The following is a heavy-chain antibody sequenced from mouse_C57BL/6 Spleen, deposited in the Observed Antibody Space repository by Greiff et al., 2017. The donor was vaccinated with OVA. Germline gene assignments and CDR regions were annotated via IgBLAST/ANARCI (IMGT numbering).Heavy chain of an antibody. Sequence: VQLQQPGAELVRPGTSVKLSCKASGYTFTSYWMHWVKQRPGQGLEWIGVIDPSDSYTNYNQKFKGKATLTVDTSSSTAYMQLSSLTSEDSAVYDSARGTTENAMDYWGQGTSVTVSS. CDR3: ARGTTENAMDY. V-gene: IGHV1-59*01. J-gene: IGHJ4*01. CDR1: GYTFTSYW. D-gene: IGHD1-1*01. CDR2: IDPSDSYT.